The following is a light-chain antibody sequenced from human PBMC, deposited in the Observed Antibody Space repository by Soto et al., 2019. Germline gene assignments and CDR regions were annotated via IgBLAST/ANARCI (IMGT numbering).Light chain of an antibody. CDR3: QQYYSAPFT. Sequence: DIVMTQSPDSLAVSLGERATINCKSSQNVLYRSSNKNLLAWYQQKPGQPPKLLISWASTWESGVPDRFSGSGSGTDFTLTISSLQAEDVAVYYCQQYYSAPFTFGPGTKVDIK. CDR1: QNVLYRSSNKNL. V-gene: IGKV4-1*01. CDR2: WAS. J-gene: IGKJ3*01.